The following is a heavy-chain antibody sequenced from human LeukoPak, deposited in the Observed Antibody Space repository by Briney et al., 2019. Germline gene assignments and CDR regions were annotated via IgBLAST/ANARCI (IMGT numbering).Heavy chain of an antibody. V-gene: IGHV3-21*01. D-gene: IGHD3-10*01. CDR1: GFTFITYS. Sequence: PGGSLRLSCAASGFTFITYSMNWVRQAPGKGLEWVSSISSSSYIYYADSVRGRFTISRDNPKNSLYLQMNSLRAEDTAVYYCARVALVSGPSYGSESEAADYWGQGTLVTVSS. CDR2: ISSSSYI. CDR3: ARVALVSGPSYGSESEAADY. J-gene: IGHJ4*02.